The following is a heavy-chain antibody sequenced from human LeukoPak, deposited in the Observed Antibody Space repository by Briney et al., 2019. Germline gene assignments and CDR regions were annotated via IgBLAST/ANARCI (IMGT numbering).Heavy chain of an antibody. V-gene: IGHV4-30-2*01. D-gene: IGHD2-8*01. CDR1: GGPISSGGYY. CDR2: IYHSGST. Sequence: SQTLSLTCTVSGGPISSGGYYWSWIRQPPGKGLEWIGYIYHSGSTYYNPSLKSRVTISVDRSKNQFSLKLSSVTAADTAVYYCARGSVLGSWFDPWGQGTLVTVSS. CDR3: ARGSVLGSWFDP. J-gene: IGHJ5*02.